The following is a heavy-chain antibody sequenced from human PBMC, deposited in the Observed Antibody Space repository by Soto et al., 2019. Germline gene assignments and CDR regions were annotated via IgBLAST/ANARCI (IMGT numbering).Heavy chain of an antibody. J-gene: IGHJ3*02. CDR1: GYSFTSYW. D-gene: IGHD6-13*01. V-gene: IGHV5-51*01. Sequence: GASLKISCEGSGYSFTSYWIGWVRQMPGKGLEWMGIIYPGDSDTRYSPSFQGQVTISADKSISTAYLQWSSLKASDTAMYYCAYYSRSWHDVFDIWGQGTMVPVTS. CDR3: AYYSRSWHDVFDI. CDR2: IYPGDSDT.